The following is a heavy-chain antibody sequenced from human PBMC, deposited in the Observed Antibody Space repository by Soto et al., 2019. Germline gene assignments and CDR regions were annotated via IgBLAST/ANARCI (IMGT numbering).Heavy chain of an antibody. CDR1: GGSISSSSYY. D-gene: IGHD3-22*01. J-gene: IGHJ5*02. CDR2: IYYSGST. CDR3: ARHGRLDTFYDKDWPNWFDP. Sequence: PSETLSLTCTVSGGSISSSSYYWGWIRQPPGKGLEWIGSIYYSGSTYYNPSLKSRVTISVDTSKNQFSLKLSSVTAADTAVYYCARHGRLDTFYDKDWPNWFDPWGQGTLVTVSS. V-gene: IGHV4-39*01.